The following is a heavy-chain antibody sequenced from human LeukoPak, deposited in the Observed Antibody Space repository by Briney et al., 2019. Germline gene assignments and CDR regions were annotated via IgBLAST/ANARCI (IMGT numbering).Heavy chain of an antibody. Sequence: PGGSLRLSCAASGFTFSSYAMHWVRQAPGKGLEWVAVISYDGSNKYYADSVKGRFTISRDNSKNTLYLQMNSLRAEDTAVYYCARVGYSSGWYGGGFDYWGQGTLVTVSS. CDR2: ISYDGSNK. J-gene: IGHJ4*02. D-gene: IGHD6-19*01. CDR1: GFTFSSYA. CDR3: ARVGYSSGWYGGGFDY. V-gene: IGHV3-30-3*01.